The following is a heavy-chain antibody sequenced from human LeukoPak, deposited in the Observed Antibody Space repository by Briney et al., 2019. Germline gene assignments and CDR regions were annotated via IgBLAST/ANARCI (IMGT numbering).Heavy chain of an antibody. D-gene: IGHD4-17*01. CDR3: ARDPLYGCPGDY. Sequence: ASVKVSCKASGYTFTSYGISWVRQAPGQGLEWMGWISAYNGNTNYAQKLQGRVTVTTDTSTSTAYMELRSLRSDDTAVYYCARDPLYGCPGDYWGQGTLVTVSS. J-gene: IGHJ4*02. CDR2: ISAYNGNT. CDR1: GYTFTSYG. V-gene: IGHV1-18*01.